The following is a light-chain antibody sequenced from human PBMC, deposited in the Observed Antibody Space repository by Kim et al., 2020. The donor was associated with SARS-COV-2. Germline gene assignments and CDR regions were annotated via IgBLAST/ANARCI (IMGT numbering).Light chain of an antibody. CDR2: GKN. CDR3: NSRDNNDNVL. Sequence: VALGQTVRITCQGDSLRSYYTTWFQQKPGRAPIVVVYGKNNRPSGIPARFSGSSSGNTASLTITGTQAGDEADYYCNSRDNNDNVLFGGGTRLTVL. CDR1: SLRSYY. V-gene: IGLV3-19*01. J-gene: IGLJ2*01.